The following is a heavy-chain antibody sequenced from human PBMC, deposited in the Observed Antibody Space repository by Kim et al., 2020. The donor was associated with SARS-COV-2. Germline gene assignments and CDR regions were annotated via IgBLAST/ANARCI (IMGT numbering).Heavy chain of an antibody. CDR3: ARDRPYYYGSGSSQYGRDV. Sequence: GGSLRLSCAASGFIFSSYAMHWVRQAPGKGLEWVAVISYDGSNKYYADSVKGRFTISRDNSKNTLYLQMNSLRAEDTAVYYCARDRPYYYGSGSSQYGRDVWGQGTTVTVS. J-gene: IGHJ6*02. V-gene: IGHV3-30*04. D-gene: IGHD3-10*01. CDR1: GFIFSSYA. CDR2: ISYDGSNK.